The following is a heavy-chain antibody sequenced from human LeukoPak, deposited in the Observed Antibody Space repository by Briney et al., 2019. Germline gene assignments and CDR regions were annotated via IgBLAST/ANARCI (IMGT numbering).Heavy chain of an antibody. Sequence: GGSLRLSCVVSGFIASSNYMSWVRQAPGKGLEWISLIYSGGTTHYADSVMGRFTISRDNSKTTLFLQMNCLKAEDTAVYYCATGGRSGVALEQWGQGTLVTVSS. CDR1: GFIASSNY. V-gene: IGHV3-53*01. CDR2: IYSGGTT. D-gene: IGHD3-3*01. CDR3: ATGGRSGVALEQ. J-gene: IGHJ4*02.